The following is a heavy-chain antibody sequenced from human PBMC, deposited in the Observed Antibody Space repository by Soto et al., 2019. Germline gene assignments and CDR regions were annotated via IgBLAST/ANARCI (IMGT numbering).Heavy chain of an antibody. CDR1: GFTFSSYG. V-gene: IGHV3-33*01. D-gene: IGHD3-3*01. CDR2: IWYDGSNK. CDR3: ARDTFGIFGVVNAFDI. J-gene: IGHJ3*02. Sequence: QVQLVESGGGVVQPGRSLRLSCAASGFTFSSYGMHWVRQAPGKGLEWVAVIWYDGSNKYYADSVKGRFTISRDNSKNTLYLQMNSLRAEDTAVYYCARDTFGIFGVVNAFDIWGQGTMVTVSS.